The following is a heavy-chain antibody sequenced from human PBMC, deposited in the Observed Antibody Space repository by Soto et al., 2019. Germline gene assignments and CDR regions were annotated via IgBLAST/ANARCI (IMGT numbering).Heavy chain of an antibody. CDR3: AAGGGLPRYY. CDR1: GGSISSGGYS. Sequence: QLQLQESGSGLVKPSQTLSLTCAVSGGSISSGGYSWSWIRQPPGKGLEWIGYIYHSGSTYYNPSLERRVPISVDRSKNQFSLKLRSVTAADTAVYYCAAGGGLPRYYWGQGTLVTVSS. D-gene: IGHD5-12*01. J-gene: IGHJ4*02. CDR2: IYHSGST. V-gene: IGHV4-30-2*01.